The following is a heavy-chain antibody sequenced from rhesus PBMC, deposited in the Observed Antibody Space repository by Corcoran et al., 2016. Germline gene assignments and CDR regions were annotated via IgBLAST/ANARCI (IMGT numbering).Heavy chain of an antibody. Sequence: QLQLQESGPGLVKPSETLSLTCAVSGGSISSNYWSWIRQPPGKGLEWIGRISGSGGCTDYNPAHKSRVTISTDTSKNRFSLKLSAVTAADTAVYYCARAWGKGGRIVVYLFDYWGQGVLVTVSS. J-gene: IGHJ4*01. CDR3: ARAWGKGGRIVVYLFDY. CDR2: ISGSGGCT. CDR1: GGSISSNY. D-gene: IGHD2-15*01. V-gene: IGHV4-173*01.